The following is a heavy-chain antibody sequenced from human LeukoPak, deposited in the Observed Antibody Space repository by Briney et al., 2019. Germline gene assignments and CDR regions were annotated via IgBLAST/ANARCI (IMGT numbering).Heavy chain of an antibody. CDR3: AKAVGSYGDCSYCFDY. CDR2: ISGSGGST. D-gene: IGHD4-17*01. J-gene: IGHJ4*02. CDR1: GFTFSSYA. Sequence: GASLRLSCAASGFTFSSYAMSWVRQAPGKGLEWVSAISGSGGSTYYADPVKGRFTISRDNSKNTLYLQMTSLRAEDTAVYYCAKAVGSYGDCSYCFDYWGQGTLVTVSS. V-gene: IGHV3-23*01.